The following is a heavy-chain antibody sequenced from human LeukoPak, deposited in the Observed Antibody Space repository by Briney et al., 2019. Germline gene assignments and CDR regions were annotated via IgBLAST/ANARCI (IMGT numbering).Heavy chain of an antibody. V-gene: IGHV4-34*01. CDR2: IDHSGSI. CDR1: RASFSGYY. D-gene: IGHD3-9*01. J-gene: IGHJ4*02. Sequence: PSETLSLTCAVYRASFSGYYWSWIRQPPGKGLEWIGEIDHSGSINYNPSLKSRVIISLDTSKNQFSLNLTSVTAADTALYYCARHTRYTWKDSWGQGTLVTVSS. CDR3: ARHTRYTWKDS.